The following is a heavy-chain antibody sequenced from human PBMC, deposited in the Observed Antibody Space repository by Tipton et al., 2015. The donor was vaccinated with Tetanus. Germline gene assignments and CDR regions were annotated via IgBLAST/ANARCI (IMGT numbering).Heavy chain of an antibody. Sequence: TLSLTCTVSGGSISSYYWSWIRQPPGKGLEWIGHIYYSGSTNYNPSLKSRVTISVDTSKNQFSLKLSSVTAADTAVYYCARVGEYYYDSSGPLRYFDYWGQGTLVTVSS. CDR1: GGSISSYY. CDR2: IYYSGST. V-gene: IGHV4-59*01. D-gene: IGHD3-22*01. J-gene: IGHJ4*02. CDR3: ARVGEYYYDSSGPLRYFDY.